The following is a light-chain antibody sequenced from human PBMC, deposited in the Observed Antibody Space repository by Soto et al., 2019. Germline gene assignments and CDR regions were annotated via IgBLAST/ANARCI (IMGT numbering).Light chain of an antibody. V-gene: IGKV3D-15*01. CDR1: QTISGT. CDR3: QHYNSYSEA. J-gene: IGKJ1*01. Sequence: EIVMTQSPATLSVSPGGRATLSCRASQTISGTLAWYQQKPGQAPRLLIYAASRRATGIPDRFSGSGSGTEFTLTISSLQPDDFATYYCQHYNSYSEAFGQGTKVDIK. CDR2: AAS.